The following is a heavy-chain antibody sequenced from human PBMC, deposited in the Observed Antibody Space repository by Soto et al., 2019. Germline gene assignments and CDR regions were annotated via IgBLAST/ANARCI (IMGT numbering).Heavy chain of an antibody. J-gene: IGHJ4*02. CDR2: INHSGST. V-gene: IGHV4-34*01. Sequence: PSETLSLTCAVYGGSFSGYYWSWIRQPPGKGLEWIGEINHSGSTNYNPSLKSRVTISVDTSKNQFSLKPSSVTAADTAVYYCARGSSIHLWFPFDYLGQGTLVT. CDR3: ARGSSIHLWFPFDY. CDR1: GGSFSGYY. D-gene: IGHD5-18*01.